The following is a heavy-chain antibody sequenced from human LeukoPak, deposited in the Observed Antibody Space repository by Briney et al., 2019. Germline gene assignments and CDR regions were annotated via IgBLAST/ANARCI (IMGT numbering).Heavy chain of an antibody. CDR2: INPNTGGT. V-gene: IGHV1-2*02. CDR1: GGTFSSYA. Sequence: GASVKVSCKASGGTFSSYAISWVRQAPGQGLEWMGWINPNTGGTNYAQKFQGRVTMTRDTSITTAYMELSRLKSDDTAVYYCASQAISLRSFDCCLDYWGQGTLVTVSS. CDR3: ASQAISLRSFDCCLDY. D-gene: IGHD3-9*01. J-gene: IGHJ4*02.